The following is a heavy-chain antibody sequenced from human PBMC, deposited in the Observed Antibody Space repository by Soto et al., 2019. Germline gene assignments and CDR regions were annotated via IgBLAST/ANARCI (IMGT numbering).Heavy chain of an antibody. V-gene: IGHV1-69*06. CDR1: GGTFSSLD. J-gene: IGHJ6*02. CDR3: ARALLSHSYDSGGYDSYFHAMDV. CDR2: IIPISETT. Sequence: QVQLVQSGAEVKKPGSSVKVSCKASGGTFSSLDINWVRQAPGQGLEWMGGIIPISETTNYAQIFQGRVSIVADISPSTAYMELSRLRSDDTSVYYCARALLSHSYDSGGYDSYFHAMDVWGQGTPVTVSS. D-gene: IGHD3-22*01.